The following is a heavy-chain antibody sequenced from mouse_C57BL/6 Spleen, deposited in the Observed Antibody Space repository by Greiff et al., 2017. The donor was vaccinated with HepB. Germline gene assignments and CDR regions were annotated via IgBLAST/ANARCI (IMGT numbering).Heavy chain of an antibody. CDR2: IDPSDSYT. CDR3: ARERRVSTDYFDY. Sequence: QVQLQQPGAELVMPGASVKLSCKASGYTFTSYWMHWVKQRPGQGLEWIGEIDPSDSYTNYNQKFKGKSTLTVDKSSSTAYMQLSSLTSEDSAVYYCARERRVSTDYFDYWGQGTTLTVSS. CDR1: GYTFTSYW. J-gene: IGHJ2*01. V-gene: IGHV1-69*01. D-gene: IGHD6-2*01.